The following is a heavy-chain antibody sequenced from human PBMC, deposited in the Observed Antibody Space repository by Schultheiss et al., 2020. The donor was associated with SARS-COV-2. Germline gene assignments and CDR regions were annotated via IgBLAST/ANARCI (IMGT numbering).Heavy chain of an antibody. J-gene: IGHJ4*02. V-gene: IGHV3-9*03. CDR1: GFTVSSNY. D-gene: IGHD1-1*01. CDR2: ISWNSGSI. Sequence: SLRLSCAASGFTVSSNYMSWVRQAPGKGLEWVSGISWNSGSIGYADSVKGRFTISRDNAKNSLYLQMNSLRAEDMALYYCAKSVTGTVGYFDYWGQGTLVTVSS. CDR3: AKSVTGTVGYFDY.